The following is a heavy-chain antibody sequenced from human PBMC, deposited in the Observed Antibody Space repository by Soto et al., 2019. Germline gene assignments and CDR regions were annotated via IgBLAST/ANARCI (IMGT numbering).Heavy chain of an antibody. J-gene: IGHJ5*02. V-gene: IGHV4-30-4*01. CDR1: GGSISSGNYY. CDR2: IYSTGSS. D-gene: IGHD5-18*01. Sequence: SETLSLTCTVSGGSISSGNYYWSWIRQSPGKGLEWIGYIYSTGSSYYNPSLRSRVSMSVDTSKNQFSLNLSSVTAADTAVYFCARDGIQLWSSGRDRFDPCGQGTLVTVSS. CDR3: ARDGIQLWSSGRDRFDP.